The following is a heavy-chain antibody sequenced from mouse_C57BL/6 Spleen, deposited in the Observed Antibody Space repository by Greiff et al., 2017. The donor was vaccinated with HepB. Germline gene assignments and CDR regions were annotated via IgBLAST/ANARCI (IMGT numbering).Heavy chain of an antibody. CDR2: ILPGSGST. CDR3: ARGANWDGFYAMDD. CDR1: GYTFTGYW. Sequence: QVQLQQSGAELMKPGASVKLSCKATGYTFTGYWIEWVKQRPGHGLEWIGEILPGSGSTNYNEKFKGNATFTADTSANTAYMQLSSLTTEDSAIYYGARGANWDGFYAMDDGGQGTSVTVSS. V-gene: IGHV1-9*01. J-gene: IGHJ4*01. D-gene: IGHD4-1*01.